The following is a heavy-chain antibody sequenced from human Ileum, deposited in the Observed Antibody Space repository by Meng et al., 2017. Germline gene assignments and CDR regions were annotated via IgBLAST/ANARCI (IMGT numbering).Heavy chain of an antibody. CDR3: ARDIGGSYRYPDAFDI. J-gene: IGHJ3*02. V-gene: IGHV3-33*01. D-gene: IGHD3-16*02. CDR1: GFTFSSYG. CDR2: IWYDGSNK. Sequence: GESLMISCAASGFTFSSYGMHWVRQAPGKGLEWVAVIWYDGSNKYYADSVKGRFTISRDNSKNTLYLQMNSLRAEDTAVYYCARDIGGSYRYPDAFDIWGQGTMVTVSS.